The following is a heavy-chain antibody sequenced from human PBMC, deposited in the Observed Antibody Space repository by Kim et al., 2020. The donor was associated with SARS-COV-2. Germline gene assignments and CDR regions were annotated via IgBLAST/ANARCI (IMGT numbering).Heavy chain of an antibody. Sequence: YYADSVKGRFTISRDNSKNTLYLQMNSLRAEDTAVYYCAKDPLGSIVPTLGGQGTLVTVSS. J-gene: IGHJ4*02. V-gene: IGHV3-23*01. D-gene: IGHD3-16*02. CDR3: AKDPLGSIVPTL.